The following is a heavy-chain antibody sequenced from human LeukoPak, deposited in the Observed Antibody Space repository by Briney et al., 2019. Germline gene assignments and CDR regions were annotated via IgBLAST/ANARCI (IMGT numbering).Heavy chain of an antibody. CDR2: ISGSGGST. D-gene: IGHD3-22*01. Sequence: GSLRLSSAASGFTFSSYAMSWVRQAPGKGLEWVSAISGSGGSTYYADSVKGRFTISRDNSKNTLYLQMNSLRAEDTAVYYCAKDPISSGYYLISAWFDPWGQGTLVTVSS. CDR3: AKDPISSGYYLISAWFDP. J-gene: IGHJ5*02. CDR1: GFTFSSYA. V-gene: IGHV3-23*01.